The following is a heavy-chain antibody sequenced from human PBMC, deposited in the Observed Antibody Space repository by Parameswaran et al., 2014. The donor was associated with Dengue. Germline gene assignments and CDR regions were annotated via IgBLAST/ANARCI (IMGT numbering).Heavy chain of an antibody. V-gene: IGHV3-64*02. CDR3: ARGKLGIRDYIWGSYDY. J-gene: IGHJ4*02. Sequence: WIRQPPGKGLEYVSAISSNGGSTYYADSVKGRFTISRDNSKNTLYLQMGSLRAEDMAVYYCARGKLGIRDYIWGSYDYWGQGTLVTVSS. CDR2: ISSNGGST. D-gene: IGHD3-16*01.